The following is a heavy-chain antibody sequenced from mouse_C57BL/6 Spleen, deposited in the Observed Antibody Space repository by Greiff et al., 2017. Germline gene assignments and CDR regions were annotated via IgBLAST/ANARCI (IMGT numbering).Heavy chain of an antibody. J-gene: IGHJ1*03. CDR2: IRNKANGYTT. V-gene: IGHV7-3*01. D-gene: IGHD1-1*01. Sequence: EVHLVESGGGLVQPGGSLSLSCAASGFTFTDYYMSWVRQPPGKALEWLGFIRNKANGYTTEYSASVKGRFTISRDNSKSILYLQMNALRAEDSATYYCARYYYGSSYWYFDVWGTGTTVTVSS. CDR1: GFTFTDYY. CDR3: ARYYYGSSYWYFDV.